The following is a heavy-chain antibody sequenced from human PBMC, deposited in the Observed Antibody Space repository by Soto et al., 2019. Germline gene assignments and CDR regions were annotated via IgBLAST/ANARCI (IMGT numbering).Heavy chain of an antibody. CDR2: ISWNSGTI. V-gene: IGHV3-9*01. CDR1: GFIFDDYA. J-gene: IGHJ4*02. Sequence: GGSLRLSCAASGFIFDDYAMHWVRQAPGKGLEWVSGISWNSGTIEYADSVKGRFTVSRDNAMNSLYLQMNSLRTEDTALYHCAKDARSPTSPYYFDYWGQGTLVTVSS. CDR3: AKDARSPTSPYYFDY. D-gene: IGHD1-1*01.